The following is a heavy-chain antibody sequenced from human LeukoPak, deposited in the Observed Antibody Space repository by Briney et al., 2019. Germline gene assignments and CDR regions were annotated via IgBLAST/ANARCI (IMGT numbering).Heavy chain of an antibody. CDR3: AKDITYDSSGYYYVAYYFDY. Sequence: PGGSLRLSCAASGFTFSSYAMSWVRQAPGKGLEWVLAISGSGGSTYYADSVKGRFTISRDNSKNTLYLQMNSLRAEDTAVYYCAKDITYDSSGYYYVAYYFDYWGQGTLVTVSS. CDR1: GFTFSSYA. D-gene: IGHD3-22*01. J-gene: IGHJ4*02. CDR2: ISGSGGST. V-gene: IGHV3-23*01.